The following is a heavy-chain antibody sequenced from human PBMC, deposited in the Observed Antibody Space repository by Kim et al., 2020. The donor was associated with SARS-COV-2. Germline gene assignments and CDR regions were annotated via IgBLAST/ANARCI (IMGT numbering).Heavy chain of an antibody. CDR3: ARGGSGSLDY. CDR1: GFTFSRYW. J-gene: IGHJ4*02. D-gene: IGHD3-16*01. Sequence: GGSLRLSCAASGFTFSRYWMHWVRQAPGKGLVWVSHINGDGRSTSYADSVKGRVTNSRDNAKNTLYLQMNSLRAEDTAVYYCARGGSGSLDYWGQGTPVTVSS. V-gene: IGHV3-74*01. CDR2: INGDGRST.